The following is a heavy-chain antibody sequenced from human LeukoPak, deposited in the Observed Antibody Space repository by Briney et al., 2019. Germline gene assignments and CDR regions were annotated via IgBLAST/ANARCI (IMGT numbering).Heavy chain of an antibody. CDR2: ISYDGSNK. CDR3: ARGPYGSDILTGCYNY. D-gene: IGHD3-9*01. J-gene: IGHJ4*02. Sequence: GRSLRLSCAASGFTFSSYAMHWVRQAPGKGLEWVAVISYDGSNKYYADSVKGRFTISRDNSENTLYLQMNSLRAEDTALYYCARGPYGSDILTGCYNYWGQGTLVTVSS. V-gene: IGHV3-30*04. CDR1: GFTFSSYA.